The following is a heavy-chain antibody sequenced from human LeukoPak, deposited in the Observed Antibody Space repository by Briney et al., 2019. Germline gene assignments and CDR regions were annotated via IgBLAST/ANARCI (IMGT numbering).Heavy chain of an antibody. CDR1: GDTVTGFS. D-gene: IGHD5-18*01. CDR2: FDPEDGAR. V-gene: IGHV1-24*01. J-gene: IGHJ4*02. Sequence: GASVKVSCKVSGDTVTGFSIHWVRQAPGRGLEWMGGFDPEDGARIFAQKFQGRVTMTEDTSTDTAYMDLSSLRCEDTAVYYCATGYTYDYSLYWGQGTLVTVSS. CDR3: ATGYTYDYSLY.